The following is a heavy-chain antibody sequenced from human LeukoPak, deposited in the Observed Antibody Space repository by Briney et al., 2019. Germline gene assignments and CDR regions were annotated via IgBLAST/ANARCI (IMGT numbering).Heavy chain of an antibody. CDR1: GYTFTSYY. D-gene: IGHD3-22*01. J-gene: IGHJ4*02. V-gene: IGHV1-46*01. Sequence: ASVKVSCKASGYTFTSYYMHWVRQAPGQGLEWMGIINPSGGSTSYAQKFQGRVTMTRDTSTNTVYMELSSLRSEDTAVYYCARDSSGYSEWLEKGDYWGQGTLVTVSS. CDR2: INPSGGST. CDR3: ARDSSGYSEWLEKGDY.